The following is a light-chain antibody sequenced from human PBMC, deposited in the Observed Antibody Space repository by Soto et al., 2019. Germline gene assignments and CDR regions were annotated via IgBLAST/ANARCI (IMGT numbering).Light chain of an antibody. CDR2: AAS. Sequence: AIRMTHSPSSFSASTLDIVTITFRASQGISSYLAWYQQKPGKAPKLLIYAASTLQSGVPSRFSGSGSGTDFTLTISSLQSEDFAVYYCQKYNNWPETFGQGTKVDIK. CDR1: QGISSY. CDR3: QKYNNWPET. J-gene: IGKJ1*01. V-gene: IGKV1-8*01.